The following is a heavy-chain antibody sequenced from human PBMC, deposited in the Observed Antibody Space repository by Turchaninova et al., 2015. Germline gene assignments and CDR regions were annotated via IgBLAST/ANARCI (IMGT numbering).Heavy chain of an antibody. Sequence: QLQLQESGPGLVKPSETLSLTCTVAGGSISSSSYYWGWIRQPPGKGLEWIGSIYYEGSTYYELSRARRVTIAMYTSKTQFSLTLSSVTAADTAVYYWARENRDTAMVVDWGQGTLVTVSS. D-gene: IGHD5-18*01. V-gene: IGHV4-39*02. CDR1: GGSISSSSYY. CDR3: ARENRDTAMVVD. J-gene: IGHJ4*02. CDR2: IYYEGST.